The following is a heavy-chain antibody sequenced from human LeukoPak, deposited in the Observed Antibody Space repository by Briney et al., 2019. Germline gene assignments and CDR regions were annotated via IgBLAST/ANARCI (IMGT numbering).Heavy chain of an antibody. V-gene: IGHV3-48*04. Sequence: GGSLRLSCAASGFTFSSYSMNWVRQAPGKGLEWVSYISSSSSTIYYADSVKGRFTISRDNAKNSLYLQMNSLRAEDTAVYYCARDLIGWGYYTEYYFDYWGQGTLVTVSS. CDR1: GFTFSSYS. CDR3: ARDLIGWGYYTEYYFDY. CDR2: ISSSSSTI. D-gene: IGHD3-3*01. J-gene: IGHJ4*02.